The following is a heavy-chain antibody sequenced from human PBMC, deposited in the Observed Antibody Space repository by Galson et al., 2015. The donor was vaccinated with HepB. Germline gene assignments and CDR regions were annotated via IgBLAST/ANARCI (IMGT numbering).Heavy chain of an antibody. D-gene: IGHD2-21*02. J-gene: IGHJ6*02. Sequence: SVKVSCKASGGTFSSYAISWVRQAPGQGLEWMGGIIPIFGTANYAQKFQGRVTITADESTSTAYMELSSLRSEDTAVYYCAREGLAYCGGDCYSPPALGRGMDVWGQGTTVTVSS. CDR2: IIPIFGTA. V-gene: IGHV1-69*13. CDR3: AREGLAYCGGDCYSPPALGRGMDV. CDR1: GGTFSSYA.